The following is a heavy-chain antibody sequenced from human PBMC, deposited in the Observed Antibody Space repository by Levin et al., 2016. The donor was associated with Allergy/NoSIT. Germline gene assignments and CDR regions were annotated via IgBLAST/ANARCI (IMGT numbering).Heavy chain of an antibody. Sequence: WVRQAPGQGLEWMGWISAYNGNTNYAQKFQGRVTMTRDTSISTAYMELSRLRSDDTAVYYCARATHYYDSSGSFDYWGQGTLVTVSS. CDR2: ISAYNGNT. V-gene: IGHV1-2*02. J-gene: IGHJ4*02. D-gene: IGHD3-22*01. CDR3: ARATHYYDSSGSFDY.